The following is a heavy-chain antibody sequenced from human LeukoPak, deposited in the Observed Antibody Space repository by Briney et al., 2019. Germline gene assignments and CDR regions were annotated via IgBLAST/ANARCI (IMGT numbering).Heavy chain of an antibody. CDR1: GGSIISSAYS. Sequence: SETLSLTCAVSGGSIISSAYSWGWIRQPPGKGLEWIGSIHYSGSTYYKPSLKSRVTISVDTSKNQFSLKLSSVTAADTAVYYCARQEGYSYFFDYWGQGTLVTVSS. CDR3: ARQEGYSYFFDY. J-gene: IGHJ4*02. V-gene: IGHV4-39*01. D-gene: IGHD5-18*01. CDR2: IHYSGST.